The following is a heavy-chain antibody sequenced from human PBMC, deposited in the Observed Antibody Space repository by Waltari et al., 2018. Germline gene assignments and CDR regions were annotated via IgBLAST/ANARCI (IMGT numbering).Heavy chain of an antibody. Sequence: QVQLQESGPGLVKPSETLSLACSVSGYSISSGYYWAWIRQPPGKGLEWIGTIYHSGRTYDNPSLESRVTISVDTSRNHFSLRLSSVTAADTAVYYCARGSGYNFDSWGQGTLVTVSS. CDR2: IYHSGRT. CDR3: ARGSGYNFDS. D-gene: IGHD5-12*01. CDR1: GYSISSGYY. V-gene: IGHV4-38-2*02. J-gene: IGHJ4*02.